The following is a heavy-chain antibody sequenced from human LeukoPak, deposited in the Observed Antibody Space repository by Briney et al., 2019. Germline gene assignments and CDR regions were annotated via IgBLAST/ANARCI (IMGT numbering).Heavy chain of an antibody. V-gene: IGHV3-66*01. Sequence: GGSLRLSCAASGFTVSSNYMSWVRQAPGKGLEWVSVIYSGGSTYYADSVKGRFTISRGNSKNTLYLQMNSLRAEDTAVYYCAAERGYSYGPSDYWGQGTLVTVSS. CDR2: IYSGGST. D-gene: IGHD5-18*01. CDR1: GFTVSSNY. CDR3: AAERGYSYGPSDY. J-gene: IGHJ4*02.